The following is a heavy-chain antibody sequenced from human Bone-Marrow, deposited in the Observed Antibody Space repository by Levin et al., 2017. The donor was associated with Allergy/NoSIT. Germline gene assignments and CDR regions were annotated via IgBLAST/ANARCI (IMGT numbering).Heavy chain of an antibody. CDR2: INRNSGGA. CDR1: GYSFNGYY. Sequence: PVASVKVSCKASGYSFNGYYMHWVRQAPGQGLEWMGYINRNSGGANYAQKFRGRVTMTKDTSINTVYMELRSLRSDDTATYYCARGVGATECDYWGQGTQVSVSS. V-gene: IGHV1-2*02. J-gene: IGHJ4*02. D-gene: IGHD1-26*01. CDR3: ARGVGATECDY.